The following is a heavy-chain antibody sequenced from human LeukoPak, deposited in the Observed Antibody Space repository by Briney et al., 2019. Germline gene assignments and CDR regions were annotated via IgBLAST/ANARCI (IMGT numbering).Heavy chain of an antibody. CDR2: ISGSGGST. D-gene: IGHD2-2*01. V-gene: IGHV3-23*01. CDR3: AKDKVRCGSTSCYYIPRILNDY. Sequence: GGSLRLSCAASGFTFSSYAMSWVRQAPGKGLEWVSAISGSGGSTYYADSVKGRFTISRDNSKNTLYLQMNSLRAEDTAVYYCAKDKVRCGSTSCYYIPRILNDYWGQGTLVTVSS. J-gene: IGHJ4*02. CDR1: GFTFSSYA.